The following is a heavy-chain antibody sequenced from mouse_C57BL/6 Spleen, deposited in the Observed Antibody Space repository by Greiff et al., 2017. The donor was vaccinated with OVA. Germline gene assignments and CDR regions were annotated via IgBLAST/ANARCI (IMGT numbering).Heavy chain of an antibody. CDR3: ARHGIYYGNYDGYFDV. CDR1: GFSLTSYG. CDR2: IWSDGST. J-gene: IGHJ1*03. D-gene: IGHD2-1*01. V-gene: IGHV2-6-1*01. Sequence: QVQLKQSGPGLVAPSQSLSITCTVSGFSLTSYGVHWVRQPPGKGLEWLVVIWSDGSTTYNSALKSRLSISKDNSKSQVFLKMNSLQTDDTAMYYCARHGIYYGNYDGYFDVWGTGTTVTVSS.